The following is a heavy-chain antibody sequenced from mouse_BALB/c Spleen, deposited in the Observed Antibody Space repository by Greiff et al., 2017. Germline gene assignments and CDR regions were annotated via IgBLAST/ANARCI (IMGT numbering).Heavy chain of an antibody. D-gene: IGHD2-4*01. CDR3: ARYYDYDFDY. CDR1: GFNIKDTY. CDR2: IDPANGNT. V-gene: IGHV14-3*02. J-gene: IGHJ2*01. Sequence: EVQLQESGAELVKPGASVKLSCTASGFNIKDTYMHWVKQRPEQGLEWIGRIDPANGNTKYDPKFQGKATITADTSSNTAYLQLSSLTSEDTAVYYCARYYDYDFDYWGQGTTLTVSS.